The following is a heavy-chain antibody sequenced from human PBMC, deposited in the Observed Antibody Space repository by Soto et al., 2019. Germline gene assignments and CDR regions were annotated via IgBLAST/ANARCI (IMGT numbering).Heavy chain of an antibody. D-gene: IGHD1-1*01. CDR1: GGTFSSYA. V-gene: IGHV1-69*12. Sequence: QVQLVQSGAEVKKPGSSVKVSCKASGGTFSSYAISWVRQAPGQGLEWMGGIIPIFGTANYAQKFQGRVTITADEATSTAYMELSSLRSADTAVYYCASPTKPLYYYSGMDVWGKGTTVTVSS. CDR3: ASPTKPLYYYSGMDV. CDR2: IIPIFGTA. J-gene: IGHJ6*04.